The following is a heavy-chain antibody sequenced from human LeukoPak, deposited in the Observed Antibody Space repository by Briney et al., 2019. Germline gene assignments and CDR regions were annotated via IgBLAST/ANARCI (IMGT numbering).Heavy chain of an antibody. V-gene: IGHV3-53*04. CDR1: GFTVSSNY. J-gene: IGHJ4*02. CDR3: ATGYYYDSSGYYY. D-gene: IGHD3-22*01. CDR2: IYSGGST. Sequence: GGSLRLSCAASGFTVSSNYMSWVRQAPGKGLEWVSVIYSGGSTYYTDSVKGRFTISRHNSKNTLYLQMNSLRAEDTAVYYCATGYYYDSSGYYYWGQGTLVTVS.